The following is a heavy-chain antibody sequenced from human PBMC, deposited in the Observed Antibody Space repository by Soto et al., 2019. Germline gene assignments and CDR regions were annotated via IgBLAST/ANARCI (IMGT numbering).Heavy chain of an antibody. CDR2: IYYSGST. D-gene: IGHD1-26*01. J-gene: IGHJ6*02. CDR1: GGSISSYY. Sequence: QVQLQESGPGLVKPSETLSLTCTVSGGSISSYYWSWIRQPPGKGLEWIGYIYYSGSTNYNPSLKSRVTIXVXAXXNQSSPKLSSVTAADTAVYYGARGHSWSYRTGGGYYYGMDVWGHGTTVTVSS. V-gene: IGHV4-59*01. CDR3: ARGHSWSYRTGGGYYYGMDV.